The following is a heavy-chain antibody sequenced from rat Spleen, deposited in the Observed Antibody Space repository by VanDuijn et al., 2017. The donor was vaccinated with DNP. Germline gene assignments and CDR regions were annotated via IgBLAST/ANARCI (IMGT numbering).Heavy chain of an antibody. D-gene: IGHD1-10*01. Sequence: EVQLQESGPGLVKPSQSLSLTCSVTGYSITSNYWGWIRKFPGNKMEWIGHITYSGSATYNPSLKSRISITRDISKDQFFLQLNSVTAEDTATYYCASNNYFDYWGQGVMVTVSS. CDR1: GYSITSNY. V-gene: IGHV3-1*01. J-gene: IGHJ2*01. CDR2: ITYSGSA. CDR3: ASNNYFDY.